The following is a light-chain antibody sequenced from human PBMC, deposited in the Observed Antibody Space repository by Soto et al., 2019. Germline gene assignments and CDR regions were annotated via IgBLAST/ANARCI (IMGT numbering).Light chain of an antibody. J-gene: IGKJ1*01. CDR2: GAS. CDR1: QSVSSSY. V-gene: IGKV3-20*01. CDR3: QQYNSWWT. Sequence: EIVLTQSPATLSLSQGERATLSCRASQSVSSSYLAWYQQKPGQAPRLLIYGASSRATGIPDRFSGSGSGTIFTLTISSLQPDDFATYYCQQYNSWWTFGQGGKVDIK.